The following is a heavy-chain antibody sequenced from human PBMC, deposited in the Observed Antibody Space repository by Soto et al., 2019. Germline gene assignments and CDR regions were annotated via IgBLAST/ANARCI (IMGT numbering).Heavy chain of an antibody. CDR2: IDWDDDK. V-gene: IGHV2-70*11. D-gene: IGHD3-22*01. J-gene: IGHJ4*02. CDR1: GFSLSTRGMC. Sequence: SGPTLVNPTQTLTLTCTFSGFSLSTRGMCVSWIRQPPGKALEWLARIDWDDDKYYTTSLKTRLTISKDTSKNQVVLKMTNMDPVDTATYYCARTYYYDSSDYWSSEFWGQGTLVTVSS. CDR3: ARTYYYDSSDYWSSEF.